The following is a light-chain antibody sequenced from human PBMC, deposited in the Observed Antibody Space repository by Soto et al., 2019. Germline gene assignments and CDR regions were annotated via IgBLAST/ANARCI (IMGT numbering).Light chain of an antibody. CDR2: YVS. CDR3: SSYTISSTHV. Sequence: QSALTQPASVSGSPGQSITISCTGTSSDVGAYNFVSWYQQHPGKVPKLMIFYVSSRPSWVSDRFSGSKSGNTASLTISGLQAEEESAYYFSSYTISSTHVFGIGTKLTV. V-gene: IGLV2-14*03. CDR1: SSDVGAYNF. J-gene: IGLJ1*01.